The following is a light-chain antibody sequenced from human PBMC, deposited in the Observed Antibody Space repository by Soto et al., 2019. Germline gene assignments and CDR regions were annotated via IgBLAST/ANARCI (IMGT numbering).Light chain of an antibody. J-gene: IGLJ2*01. CDR3: CSYTRRSTRV. CDR2: EVS. V-gene: IGLV2-14*01. Sequence: QSALTQPASVSGSPGQSITISCTGTSSDIGGYKYVSWYQQHPGIAPKLMIYEVSNRPSGVSNRFSGSKSGNTGSLTISGLQAEDEADYYCCSYTRRSTRVFGGGTKLTVL. CDR1: SSDIGGYKY.